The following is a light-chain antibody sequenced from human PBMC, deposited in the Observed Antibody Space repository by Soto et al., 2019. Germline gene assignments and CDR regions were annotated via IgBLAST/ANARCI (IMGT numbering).Light chain of an antibody. CDR3: CSYAGSSTPLYV. CDR1: SSDVGGYNL. Sequence: QSALTQPASVSGSPGQSITISCTGTSSDVGGYNLVSWYQQHPGKAPKLMIYEGSKRPSGVSNRFSGSKSGNTASLTISGLQAEDEADYYCCSYAGSSTPLYVFGTGTKVTVL. V-gene: IGLV2-23*01. J-gene: IGLJ1*01. CDR2: EGS.